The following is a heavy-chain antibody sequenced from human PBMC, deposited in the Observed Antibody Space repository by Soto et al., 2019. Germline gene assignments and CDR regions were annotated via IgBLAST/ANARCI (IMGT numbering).Heavy chain of an antibody. V-gene: IGHV3-21*01. J-gene: IGHJ3*02. CDR1: GFTFSSYS. Sequence: GGSLRLSCAASGFTFSSYSMNWVRQAPGKGLEWVSSISSSSSYIYYADSVKGRFTISRDYAKNSLYLQMNSLRAEDTAVYYCARGGGVATEKYRAFDIWGQGTMVTVSS. D-gene: IGHD5-12*01. CDR3: ARGGGVATEKYRAFDI. CDR2: ISSSSSYI.